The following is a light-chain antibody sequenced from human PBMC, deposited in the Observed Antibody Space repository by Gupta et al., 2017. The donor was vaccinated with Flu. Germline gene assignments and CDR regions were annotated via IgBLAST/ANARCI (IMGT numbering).Light chain of an antibody. Sequence: SSVLTQPPSVSVAPGQTARITCGGNNIGSKSVHWYQQKPGQAPVLVVYDDSDRPSGIPERFSGSNSGNTATLTISRVEAGDEADYYCQVWDRSSDHRVFGGGTKLTVL. V-gene: IGLV3-21*02. J-gene: IGLJ3*02. CDR1: NIGSKS. CDR3: QVWDRSSDHRV. CDR2: DDS.